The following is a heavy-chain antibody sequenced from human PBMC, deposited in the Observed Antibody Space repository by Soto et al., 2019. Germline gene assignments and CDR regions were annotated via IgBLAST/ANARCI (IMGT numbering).Heavy chain of an antibody. V-gene: IGHV4-30-4*01. CDR3: ARVVTERLRWSPRQPRANWFDP. D-gene: IGHD4-17*01. Sequence: PSETLSLTCTVSGGSISSGDYYWSWIRQPPGEGLEWIGYIYYSGSTYYNPSLKSRVTISVDTSKNQFSLKLSSVTAADTAVYYCARVVTERLRWSPRQPRANWFDPWGQGTLVTVSS. CDR2: IYYSGST. J-gene: IGHJ5*02. CDR1: GGSISSGDYY.